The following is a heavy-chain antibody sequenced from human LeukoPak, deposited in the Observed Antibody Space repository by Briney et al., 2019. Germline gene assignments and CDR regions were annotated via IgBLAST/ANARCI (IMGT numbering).Heavy chain of an antibody. J-gene: IGHJ3*02. CDR1: GYSSTSYW. Sequence: GESLKISCKGSGYSSTSYWIGWLRHLPGKGLEWMGIIYPGDSDTRYSPSFQGHVTISADKSISTAYLQWSSLKASDTAMYYCATGEDYYDSSGYHHDAFDIWGQGTMVTVSS. V-gene: IGHV5-51*01. CDR3: ATGEDYYDSSGYHHDAFDI. D-gene: IGHD3-22*01. CDR2: IYPGDSDT.